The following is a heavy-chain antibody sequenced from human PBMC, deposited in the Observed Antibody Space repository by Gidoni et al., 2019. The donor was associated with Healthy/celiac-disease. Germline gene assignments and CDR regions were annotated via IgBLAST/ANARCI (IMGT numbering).Heavy chain of an antibody. CDR2: ISGSGGRK. J-gene: IGHJ4*02. CDR1: GSTFSSYA. Sequence: EVQLLESGGGLVQPGGSLRLSCAASGSTFSSYAMSWVRQAPGKGLEWVSAISGSGGRKYYADSVKGRFTISRENSKKKLYLKMNSLRAEDTAVYYCEKGRYPLDYWGQGTLVTVS. CDR3: EKGRYPLDY. V-gene: IGHV3-23*01. D-gene: IGHD1-20*01.